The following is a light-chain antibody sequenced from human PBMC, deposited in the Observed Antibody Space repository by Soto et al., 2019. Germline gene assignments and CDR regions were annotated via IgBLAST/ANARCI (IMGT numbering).Light chain of an antibody. J-gene: IGKJ1*01. CDR3: QQDYGRQWS. CDR2: WAS. V-gene: IGKV4-1*01. Sequence: DIVMTQSPDSLAVSLGERATINCKSSQSVLYSSNNKNYLAWYQQKPGQPPKLLVYWASTRESGVPDRFSGSGSGSGLPLTISRLQAADVAVYFCQQDYGRQWSVGQGTKVEIK. CDR1: QSVLYSSNNKNY.